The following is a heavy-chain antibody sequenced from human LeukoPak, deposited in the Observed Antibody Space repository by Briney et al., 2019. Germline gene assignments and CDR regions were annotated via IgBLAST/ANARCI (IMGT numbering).Heavy chain of an antibody. V-gene: IGHV4-34*01. CDR3: AKEGSSGSPIDY. D-gene: IGHD6-19*01. Sequence: SETLSLTCAVCGGSFSGYYWSWIRQPPGKGLEWIGEINQSGSTNYNPSLKSRVTISVDTSKNQFSLKLSSVTAADTAVYYCAKEGSSGSPIDYWGQGTLVTVSS. CDR2: INQSGST. J-gene: IGHJ4*02. CDR1: GGSFSGYY.